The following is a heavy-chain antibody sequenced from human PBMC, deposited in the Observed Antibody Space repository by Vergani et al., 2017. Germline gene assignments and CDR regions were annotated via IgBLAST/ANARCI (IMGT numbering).Heavy chain of an antibody. J-gene: IGHJ4*02. D-gene: IGHD6-19*01. CDR2: IRFDGETQ. V-gene: IGHV3-30*02. CDR3: AKVWRPSDGWYEAARDYFDF. CDR1: GFTFSDYG. Sequence: QVQLVQSGGGVVQPGGSLRLSCIASGFTFSDYGRHWVRQAQGKGMEWIVFIRFDGETQYYSDSVKGRFTISRDNSEKKLSLEMTGLRTDDTGFYYCAKVWRPSDGWYEAARDYFDFWGQGTLVTVSS.